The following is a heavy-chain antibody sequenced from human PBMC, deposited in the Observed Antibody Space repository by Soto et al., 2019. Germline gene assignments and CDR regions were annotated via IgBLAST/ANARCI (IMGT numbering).Heavy chain of an antibody. V-gene: IGHV1-18*01. D-gene: IGHD2-21*02. Sequence: ASVKVSCKASGGTFSSYTMHWVRQAPGQGLEWMGWISAYNGDTNYAQKLQGRVTMTTDTSTSTAYMELRSLRSDDTAVYYCARNRDFGIGWFDPWGQGTLVTVSS. J-gene: IGHJ5*02. CDR1: GGTFSSYT. CDR2: ISAYNGDT. CDR3: ARNRDFGIGWFDP.